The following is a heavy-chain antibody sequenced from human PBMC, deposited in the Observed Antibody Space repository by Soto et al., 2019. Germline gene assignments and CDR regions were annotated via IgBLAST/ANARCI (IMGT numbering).Heavy chain of an antibody. J-gene: IGHJ3*02. CDR1: GGSVSSGSNY. CDR2: IYYSGST. V-gene: IGHV4-61*01. D-gene: IGHD3-22*01. CDR3: ARDLGAYDSISIGAFEI. Sequence: QVQLQESGPGLVKPSETLSLTCTVSGGSVSSGSNYWSWTRQPPGKGLEWIGYIYYSGSTNYNPSLRSRVTISVDTSKNQFSLKLSSVTAADTAVYYCARDLGAYDSISIGAFEIWGQGTMVTVSS.